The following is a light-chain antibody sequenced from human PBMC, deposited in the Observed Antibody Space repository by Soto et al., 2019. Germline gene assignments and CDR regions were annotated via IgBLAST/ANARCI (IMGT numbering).Light chain of an antibody. Sequence: QSALTQPTCQSGSPGQSISISCTGTLRSMGVNKFVSWYQQTPGKVPKLKIYEVYNRPQGVSNRFSGSKSANPASLTISGLQAEVEADYYCCSYAGSYRVLGTGNKVT. CDR3: CSYAGSYRV. J-gene: IGLJ1*01. CDR1: LRSMGVNKF. CDR2: EVY. V-gene: IGLV2-14*03.